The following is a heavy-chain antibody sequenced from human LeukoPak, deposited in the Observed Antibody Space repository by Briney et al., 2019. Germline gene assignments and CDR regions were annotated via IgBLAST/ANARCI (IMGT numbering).Heavy chain of an antibody. J-gene: IGHJ4*02. V-gene: IGHV3-21*01. CDR2: ISSSSSYI. CDR1: GFTFSSYS. D-gene: IGHD3-22*01. CDR3: ARDHYDSSGYSFDY. Sequence: GGSLRLPCAASGFTFSSYSMNWVRQAPGQGLEWVSSISSSSSYIYYADSVKGRFTISRDNAKNSLYLQMNSLRAEDTAVYYCARDHYDSSGYSFDYWGQGTLVTVSS.